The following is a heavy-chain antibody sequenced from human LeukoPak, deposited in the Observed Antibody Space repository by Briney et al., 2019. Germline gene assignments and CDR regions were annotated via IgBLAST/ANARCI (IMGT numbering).Heavy chain of an antibody. D-gene: IGHD3-9*01. J-gene: IGHJ3*02. CDR2: ISAYNGNT. CDR3: ARDLGRRNYDILTEAFDI. CDR1: GYTFTSYG. V-gene: IGHV1-18*01. Sequence: ASVKVSCKASGYTFTSYGISWVRQAPGQGLEWMGWISAYNGNTNYAQKLQGRVTMTTDTSTSTAYMELRSLRSDDTAVYYCARDLGRRNYDILTEAFDIWGQGTMATVSS.